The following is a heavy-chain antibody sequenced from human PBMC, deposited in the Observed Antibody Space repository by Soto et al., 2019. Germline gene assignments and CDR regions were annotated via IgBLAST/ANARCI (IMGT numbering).Heavy chain of an antibody. CDR2: IKEDGSEK. Sequence: EVQLMESGGGLVQPGGSLRLSCAASGFTLSYYWMSWVRQAPGKGLEWVANIKEDGSEKYYVDSVKGRFTISRDNAQNSVFLQMNGLRAEDTAFYYGARDGSGGSFQYWGQGTLVTVSS. J-gene: IGHJ1*01. D-gene: IGHD2-15*01. CDR3: ARDGSGGSFQY. CDR1: GFTLSYYW. V-gene: IGHV3-7*01.